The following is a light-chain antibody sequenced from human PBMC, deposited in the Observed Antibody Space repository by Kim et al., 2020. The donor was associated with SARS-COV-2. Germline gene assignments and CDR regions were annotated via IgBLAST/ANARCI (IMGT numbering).Light chain of an antibody. CDR1: QTVYNN. CDR2: VAS. J-gene: IGKJ1*01. Sequence: EIVMTQSPATLSLSPGERAALSCRASQTVYNNLAWYHQKPGQAPRLLIYVASTRAPDNPARFSGSGSGTEFTLSISSLQSGDFGLYYCHQYHNWPSTFGQGTKVDIK. CDR3: HQYHNWPST. V-gene: IGKV3-15*01.